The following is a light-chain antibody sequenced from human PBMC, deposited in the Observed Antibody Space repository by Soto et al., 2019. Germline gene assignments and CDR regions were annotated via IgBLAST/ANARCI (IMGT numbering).Light chain of an antibody. V-gene: IGKV1-39*01. CDR1: QHISNY. Sequence: DIQLTHSPSSLSASIGDRVTITCRANQHISNYVNWYQQRPGKAPRVLIFSASTLQSGVPSRFSGSGSGTDFTLTISRLEPEDFAVYYCQQYGSSPPTFGGGTKVDIK. CDR2: SAS. CDR3: QQYGSSPPT. J-gene: IGKJ4*01.